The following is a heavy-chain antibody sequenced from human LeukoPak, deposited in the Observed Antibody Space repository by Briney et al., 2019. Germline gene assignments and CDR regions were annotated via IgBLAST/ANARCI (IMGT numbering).Heavy chain of an antibody. CDR3: ARDRVGAAAEGFDY. Sequence: GGSLRLSCAASGFTFSNYGMHWVRQAPGKGLEWVAVISYDGSNKYYADSVKGRFTISRDNSKNTLYLQMNSLRAEDTAVYYCARDRVGAAAEGFDYWGQGTLVTVSS. J-gene: IGHJ4*02. D-gene: IGHD6-13*01. CDR1: GFTFSNYG. V-gene: IGHV3-30*19. CDR2: ISYDGSNK.